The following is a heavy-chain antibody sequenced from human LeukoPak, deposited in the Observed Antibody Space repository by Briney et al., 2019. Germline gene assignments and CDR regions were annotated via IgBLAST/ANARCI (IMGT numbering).Heavy chain of an antibody. CDR2: MSHDGSNK. V-gene: IGHV3-30*18. CDR3: AKYFPMRTRPTRYYFEY. J-gene: IGHJ4*02. D-gene: IGHD3-9*01. CDR1: GFTFRNYG. Sequence: PGGSVRLSCAASGFTFRNYGMHWVRQAPGKGLEGVAVMSHDGSNKYCGDSVKGRFTISRDNSKNTLYLQMNSLRADDTAVYYCAKYFPMRTRPTRYYFEYWGQGTLVTVSS.